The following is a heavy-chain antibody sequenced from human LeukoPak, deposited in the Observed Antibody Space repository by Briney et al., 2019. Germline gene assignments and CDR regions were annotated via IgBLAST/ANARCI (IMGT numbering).Heavy chain of an antibody. J-gene: IGHJ3*02. V-gene: IGHV3-23*01. Sequence: QTGGSLRLSCAASGFTFNNAWMSRVRQAPGKGLEWVSAISGSGGSTYYADSVKGRFIISRDNSKNTLYLQMNSLRAEDTAVYYCAKPVFWKSVRDAFDIWGQGTMVTVSS. CDR1: GFTFNNAW. CDR2: ISGSGGST. D-gene: IGHD3-3*01. CDR3: AKPVFWKSVRDAFDI.